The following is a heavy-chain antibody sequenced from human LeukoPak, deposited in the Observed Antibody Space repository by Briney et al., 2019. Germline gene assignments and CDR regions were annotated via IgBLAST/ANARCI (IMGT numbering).Heavy chain of an antibody. J-gene: IGHJ4*02. CDR3: AKGRVVTTSPLNY. D-gene: IGHD2-21*02. V-gene: IGHV3-23*01. CDR2: ISGGGGST. Sequence: GGSLRLSCAASGFTFNDHAMNWVRQAPGKGLEWVSSISGGGGSTNYADSVKGRFTISRDNSKNTLSLEMNSLRADDTAVYFCAKGRVVTTSPLNYWGQGTLVTVSS. CDR1: GFTFNDHA.